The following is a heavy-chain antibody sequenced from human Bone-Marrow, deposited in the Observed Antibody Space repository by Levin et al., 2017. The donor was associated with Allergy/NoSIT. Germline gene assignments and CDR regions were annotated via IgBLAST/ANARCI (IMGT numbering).Heavy chain of an antibody. CDR2: ISGSGGST. Sequence: ASVKVSCAASGFTFSSYAMSWVRQAPGKGLEWVSAISGSGGSTYYADSVKGRFTISRDNSKNTLYLQMNSLRAEDTAVYYCAKDLYGWYRSFDYWGQGTLVTVSS. D-gene: IGHD6-19*01. CDR3: AKDLYGWYRSFDY. CDR1: GFTFSSYA. J-gene: IGHJ4*02. V-gene: IGHV3-23*01.